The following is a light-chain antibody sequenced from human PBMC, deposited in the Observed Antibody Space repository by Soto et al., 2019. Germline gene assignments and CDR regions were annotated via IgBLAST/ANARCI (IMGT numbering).Light chain of an antibody. CDR2: EAS. Sequence: EIRLTQSTSFLCASVGDGVSMXCRASQGISSDLVWFQQKPGKARKLLIYEASTLERGVPSRFSGTGSGTEFTRTISSLQPDDFATYYGQQYNSYSWTFGQGTKVDIK. CDR1: QGISSD. CDR3: QQYNSYSWT. J-gene: IGKJ1*01. V-gene: IGKV1-9*01.